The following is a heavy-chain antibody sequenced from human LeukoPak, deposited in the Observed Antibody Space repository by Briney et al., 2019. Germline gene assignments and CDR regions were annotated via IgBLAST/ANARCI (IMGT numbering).Heavy chain of an antibody. V-gene: IGHV1-69*05. D-gene: IGHD2-15*01. J-gene: IGHJ3*02. CDR1: GGTFSSYA. CDR3: ARDAMVVAPHAFDI. CDR2: IIPIFGTA. Sequence: ASVKVSCKASGGTFSSYAISWVRQAPGQGLEWMGRIIPIFGTANYAQKFQGRVTITTDESTSTAYMKLSSLRSEDTAVYYCARDAMVVAPHAFDIWGQGTMVTVSS.